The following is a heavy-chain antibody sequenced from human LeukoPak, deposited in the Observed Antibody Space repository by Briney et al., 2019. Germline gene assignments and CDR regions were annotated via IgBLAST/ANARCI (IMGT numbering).Heavy chain of an antibody. V-gene: IGHV1-2*02. D-gene: IGHD2-15*01. CDR3: ARGYCSGGSCYSAQDY. J-gene: IGHJ4*02. CDR1: GYTFTGYY. CDR2: INPNSGGT. Sequence: ASVKVSCKASGYTFTGYYMHWVRQAPGQGLEWMGWINPNSGGTNYAQKFQGRVTMTRDTSISTAYMELSRLRSDDTAVYYCARGYCSGGSCYSAQDYWGQGTLVTVPS.